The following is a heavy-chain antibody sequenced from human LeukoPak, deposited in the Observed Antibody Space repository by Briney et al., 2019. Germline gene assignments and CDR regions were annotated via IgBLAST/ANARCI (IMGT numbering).Heavy chain of an antibody. J-gene: IGHJ4*02. CDR2: ISAYNGNT. D-gene: IGHD6-13*01. CDR3: ARDRPRYSSSHRTYYFDY. CDR1: GYTFTSYG. Sequence: GASVKVSCKASGYTFTSYGISWVRQAPGQGLEWMGWISAYNGNTNYAQKLQGRVTMTTDTSTSTAYMELRSLRSDDTAVYYCARDRPRYSSSHRTYYFDYWGQGTLVTVSS. V-gene: IGHV1-18*01.